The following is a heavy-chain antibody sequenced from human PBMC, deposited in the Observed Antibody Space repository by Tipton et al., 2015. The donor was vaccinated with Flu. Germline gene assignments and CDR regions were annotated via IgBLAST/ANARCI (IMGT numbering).Heavy chain of an antibody. D-gene: IGHD4-11*01. CDR3: AREDYSNYAGDAFDI. J-gene: IGHJ3*02. CDR2: IKQDGSEK. Sequence: SLRLSCAASGFTFSSYWMSWVRQAPGKGLEWVANIKQDGSEKYYVDSVKGRFTISRDNAKNSLYLQMNSLRAEDTAVYYCAREDYSNYAGDAFDIWGQGTMVTVSS. CDR1: GFTFSSYW. V-gene: IGHV3-7*01.